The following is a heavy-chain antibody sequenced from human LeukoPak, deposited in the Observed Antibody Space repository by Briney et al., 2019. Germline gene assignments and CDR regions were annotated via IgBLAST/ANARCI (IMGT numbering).Heavy chain of an antibody. CDR3: VPTDHGSGSYYKPPFDY. CDR2: ISYDGSNK. J-gene: IGHJ4*02. CDR1: GFTFSSYA. Sequence: GGSLRLSCAASGFTFSSYAMHWVRQAPGKGLEWVAVISYDGSNKYYADSVKGRFTISRDNSKNTLYLQMNSLRAEDTAVYYCVPTDHGSGSYYKPPFDYWGQGTLVTVSS. D-gene: IGHD3-10*01. V-gene: IGHV3-30-3*01.